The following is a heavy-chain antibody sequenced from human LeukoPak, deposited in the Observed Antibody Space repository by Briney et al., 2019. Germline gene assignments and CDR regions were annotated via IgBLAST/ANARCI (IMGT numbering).Heavy chain of an antibody. CDR3: ARGDDAFDF. V-gene: IGHV1-18*01. CDR1: GYTFTNYG. CDR2: ISTDNGNT. J-gene: IGHJ3*01. Sequence: ASVTVSCKASGYTFTNYGLIWVRQAPGQGLEWMGWISTDNGNTNSIQKLQGRVTLTMDTSTTTAYMELRSLRSDDTAVYYCARGDDAFDFWGQGTVVTVSS.